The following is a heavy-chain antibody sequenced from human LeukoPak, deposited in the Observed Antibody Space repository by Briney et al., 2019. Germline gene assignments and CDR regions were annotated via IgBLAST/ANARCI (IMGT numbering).Heavy chain of an antibody. D-gene: IGHD3-22*01. CDR1: GGTFSSYA. J-gene: IGHJ1*01. CDR3: ARHPVGSGYYYSPFQH. V-gene: IGHV1-69*05. Sequence: ASVKVSCKASGGTFSSYAISWVRQAPGQGLEWMGMTIPIFGTANYAQKFQGRVTITTDESTSTAYMELSSLRSEDTAVYYCARHPVGSGYYYSPFQHWGQGTLVTVSS. CDR2: TIPIFGTA.